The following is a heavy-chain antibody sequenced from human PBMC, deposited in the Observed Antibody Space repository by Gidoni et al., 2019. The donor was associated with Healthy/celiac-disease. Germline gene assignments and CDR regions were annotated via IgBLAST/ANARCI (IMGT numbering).Heavy chain of an antibody. J-gene: IGHJ5*02. V-gene: IGHV3-33*01. D-gene: IGHD6-19*01. CDR3: ARDGSGWSEYNWFDP. CDR2: IWYDGSNK. CDR1: GFTFHSYG. Sequence: QVQLVESGGGVVQPGRSLRLSCAESGFTFHSYGMHCVRQATGKGLEWVAVIWYDGSNKYYADSVKGRFTISRDNSKNTLYLQMNSLRAEDTAVYYCARDGSGWSEYNWFDPWGQGTLVTVSS.